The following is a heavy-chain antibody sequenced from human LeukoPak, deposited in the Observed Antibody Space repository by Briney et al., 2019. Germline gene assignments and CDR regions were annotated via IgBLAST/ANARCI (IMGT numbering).Heavy chain of an antibody. J-gene: IGHJ4*02. CDR2: IYYSGRT. D-gene: IGHD4-17*01. Sequence: PSETLSLTCTVSGGSVNSGGYYWAWIRQHPGKGLEWLGYIYYSGRTYYNPSLKSRITISLDTSKNQFSLNLTSVSAADTAFYFCARSSDYGDYDWGQGTLITVSS. CDR1: GGSVNSGGYY. CDR3: ARSSDYGDYD. V-gene: IGHV4-31*03.